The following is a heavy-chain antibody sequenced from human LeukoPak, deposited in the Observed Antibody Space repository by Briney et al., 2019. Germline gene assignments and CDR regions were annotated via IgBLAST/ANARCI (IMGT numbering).Heavy chain of an antibody. CDR3: ASTNIDFWSGYYIDY. V-gene: IGHV4-59*01. Sequence: KPSETLSLTCTVSGGSISSYYWSWIRQPPGKGLEWIGYIYYSGSTNYNPSLKSRVTISVDTSKNQFSLKLSSVTAADTAVYYCASTNIDFWSGYYIDYWGQGTLVTVPS. D-gene: IGHD3-3*01. J-gene: IGHJ4*02. CDR2: IYYSGST. CDR1: GGSISSYY.